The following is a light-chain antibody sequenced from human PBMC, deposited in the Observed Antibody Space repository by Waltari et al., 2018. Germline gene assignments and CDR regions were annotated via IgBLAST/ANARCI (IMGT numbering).Light chain of an antibody. V-gene: IGLV1-40*01. CDR3: QSYDSSLSGSRV. CDR2: GNS. Sequence: QSVLTQPPSVSGAPGPRVTISSTGRSSNIGAGSDVHRYQQLPGTAPKLLIYGNSNRPSGVPDRFSGSKSGTSASLAITGLQAEDEADYYCQSYDSSLSGSRVFGTGTKVTVL. J-gene: IGLJ1*01. CDR1: SSNIGAGSD.